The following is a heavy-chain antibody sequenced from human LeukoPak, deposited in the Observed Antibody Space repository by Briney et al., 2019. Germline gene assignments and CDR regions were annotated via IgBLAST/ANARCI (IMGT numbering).Heavy chain of an antibody. J-gene: IGHJ4*02. CDR1: GFTYANYA. V-gene: IGHV3-23*01. CDR2: TTGTGGRGGI. D-gene: IGHD2-15*01. CDR3: AKGDRGHCTGVNCYPVDY. Sequence: PAGSLRLSCVASGFTYANYAMNWVRQAPGKRLEWVASTTGTGGRGGIYYADSVKGRFTISRDNSKNTLFLQMSSLRAEDTAVYHCAKGDRGHCTGVNCYPVDYWGQGTVVTVSS.